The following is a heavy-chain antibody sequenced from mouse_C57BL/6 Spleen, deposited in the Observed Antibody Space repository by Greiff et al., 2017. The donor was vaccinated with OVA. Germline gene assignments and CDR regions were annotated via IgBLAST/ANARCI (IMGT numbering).Heavy chain of an antibody. CDR1: GFTFSDYG. CDR2: ISSGSSTI. CDR3: AHYGSSPHWYFDV. V-gene: IGHV5-17*01. D-gene: IGHD1-1*01. Sequence: EVNVVESGGGLVKPGGSLKLSCAASGFTFSDYGMHWVRQAPEKGLEWVAYISSGSSTIYYADTVKGRFTISRDNAKNTLFLQMTSLRSEDTAMYYCAHYGSSPHWYFDVWGTGTTVTVSS. J-gene: IGHJ1*03.